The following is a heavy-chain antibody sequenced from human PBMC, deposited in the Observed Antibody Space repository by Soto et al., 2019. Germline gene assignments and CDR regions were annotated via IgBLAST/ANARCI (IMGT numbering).Heavy chain of an antibody. V-gene: IGHV7-4-1*01. J-gene: IGHJ3*02. Sequence: ASVKVSCKASGGTFSSYAISWVRQAPGQGLEWMGWINTNTGNPTYAQGFTGRFVFSLDTSVSTAYLQICSLKAEDTAVYYCARGGIAIFERAFDIWGQGTMVTVSS. CDR2: INTNTGNP. D-gene: IGHD6-13*01. CDR3: ARGGIAIFERAFDI. CDR1: GGTFSSYA.